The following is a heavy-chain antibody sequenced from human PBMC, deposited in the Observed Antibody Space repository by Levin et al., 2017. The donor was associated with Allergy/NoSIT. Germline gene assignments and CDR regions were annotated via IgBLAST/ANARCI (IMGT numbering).Heavy chain of an antibody. CDR2: IRSKANSYTT. D-gene: IGHD5-18*01. CDR3: VKLGGYINGRDAFDF. J-gene: IGHJ3*01. CDR1: GFTFSDQY. Sequence: GESLKISCAASGFTFSDQYMDWVRQAPGKGLEWVGRIRSKANSYTTEYAASGKGRFTISRDDSKNSLYLEMNSLKTEDTAVYYCVKLGGYINGRDAFDFWGQGTMVTVSS. V-gene: IGHV3-72*01.